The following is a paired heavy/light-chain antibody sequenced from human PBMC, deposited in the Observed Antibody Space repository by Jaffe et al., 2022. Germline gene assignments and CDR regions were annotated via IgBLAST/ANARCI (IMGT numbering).Light chain of an antibody. CDR3: QQSYSSPYT. CDR1: QSISSF. Sequence: DIQMTQSPSSLSASVGNRVTITCRASQSISSFLNWYQQKPGKAPKLLIYAASSLQSGVPSRFSGSGSGTDFTLTINSLQPEDFATYYCQQSYSSPYTFGQGTKLEIK. J-gene: IGKJ2*01. CDR2: AAS. V-gene: IGKV1-39*01.
Heavy chain of an antibody. V-gene: IGHV4-4*02. CDR1: GGSISSSNW. Sequence: QVQLQESGPGLVKPSGTLSLTCAVSGGSISSSNWWSWIRQPPGKGLEWIGEIYHSGSTNSNPSLKSRVTISVDKSKKQFSLKLSSVTAADTAMYYCARNVGYGDYEADYFYMDVWGKGTTVTVSS. CDR3: ARNVGYGDYEADYFYMDV. D-gene: IGHD4-17*01. J-gene: IGHJ6*03. CDR2: IYHSGST.